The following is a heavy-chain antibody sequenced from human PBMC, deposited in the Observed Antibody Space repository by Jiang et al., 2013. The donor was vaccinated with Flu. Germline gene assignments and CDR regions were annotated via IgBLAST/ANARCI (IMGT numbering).Heavy chain of an antibody. CDR2: INPSGDST. Sequence: GAEVKKPGASVKVSCKASGYTFTSYYIHWVRQAPGQGLEWMGIINPSGDSTSYPQKFQGRVTMTRDTSTSTVYMELSSLRSEDTAVYYCASSADVYYYGMDVWGQGTTVTVSS. V-gene: IGHV1-46*01. J-gene: IGHJ6*02. CDR1: GYTFTSYY. D-gene: IGHD3-10*01. CDR3: ASSADVYYYGMDV.